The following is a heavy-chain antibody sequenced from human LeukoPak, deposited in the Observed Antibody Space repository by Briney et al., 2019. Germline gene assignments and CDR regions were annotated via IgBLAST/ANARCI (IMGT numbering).Heavy chain of an antibody. D-gene: IGHD5-18*01. J-gene: IGHJ6*03. Sequence: PGRSLRLSCAASGFTFSSYAMHWVRQAPGKGLEWVAVISYDGSNKYYADSVKGRFTISRDNSKNTLYLQMNSLRAEDTAVYYCARGATAAKRYYYYMDVWGKGTTVTVSS. V-gene: IGHV3-30-3*01. CDR3: ARGATAAKRYYYYMDV. CDR1: GFTFSSYA. CDR2: ISYDGSNK.